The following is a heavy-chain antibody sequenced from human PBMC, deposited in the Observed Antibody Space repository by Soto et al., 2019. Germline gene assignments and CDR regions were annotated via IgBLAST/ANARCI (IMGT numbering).Heavy chain of an antibody. Sequence: ESGGGLVQPGGSLRLSCAASGFTFSSYEMNWVRQAPGKGLEWVSYISYSGSTLYYADSVKGRFTISRDNAKDSLYLQMNSLRAEDSAVYYCARGLRNYYDRSGLHYWGQGALVTVSS. CDR1: GFTFSSYE. D-gene: IGHD3-22*01. J-gene: IGHJ4*02. CDR3: ARGLRNYYDRSGLHY. V-gene: IGHV3-48*03. CDR2: ISYSGSTL.